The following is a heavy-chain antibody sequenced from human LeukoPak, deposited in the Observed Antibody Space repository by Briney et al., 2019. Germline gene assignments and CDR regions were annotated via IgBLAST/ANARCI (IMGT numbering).Heavy chain of an antibody. Sequence: GGSLRLSCAASGFTFSSYSMNWVRQAPGKGLEWVSYIRSTSSTIYYADSVEGRFTISRDNAKNSLYLQMNSLRDEDTAVYYCARDTFYSFDYWGQGTLVTVSS. CDR3: ARDTFYSFDY. CDR1: GFTFSSYS. CDR2: IRSTSSTI. J-gene: IGHJ4*02. V-gene: IGHV3-48*02.